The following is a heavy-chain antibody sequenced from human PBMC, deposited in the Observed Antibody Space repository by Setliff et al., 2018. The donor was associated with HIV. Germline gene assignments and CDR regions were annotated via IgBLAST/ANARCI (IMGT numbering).Heavy chain of an antibody. CDR2: INHRGRT. CDR3: ARVSSTYWYSIPQNYYYHMDV. J-gene: IGHJ6*03. D-gene: IGHD2-2*01. V-gene: IGHV4-34*01. CDR1: GGSFSDNY. Sequence: SETLSLTCAVYGGSFSDNYWSWIRQPPGKGLEWIGEINHRGRTNYSPSLRSRVTISIDTSKNQSSLKLKSVTAADTAVYYCARVSSTYWYSIPQNYYYHMDVWGKGTSVTVSS.